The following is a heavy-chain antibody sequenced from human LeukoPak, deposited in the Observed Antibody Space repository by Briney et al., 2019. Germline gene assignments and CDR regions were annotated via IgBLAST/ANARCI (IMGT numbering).Heavy chain of an antibody. CDR1: GFALGSYG. CDR3: ATKQWLAPPPDS. J-gene: IGHJ4*02. Sequence: GGSLRLSCAASGFALGSYGMHWVRQAPGKGLESVSRINTDGTVTTYADSVKGRFTVSRDNADNTMFLQMNSVRDEDTAVYYCATKQWLAPPPDSWGQGTPVTVSS. V-gene: IGHV3-74*01. CDR2: INTDGTVT. D-gene: IGHD6-19*01.